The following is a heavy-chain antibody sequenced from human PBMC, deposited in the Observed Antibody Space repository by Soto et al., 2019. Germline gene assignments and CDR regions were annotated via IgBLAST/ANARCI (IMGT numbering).Heavy chain of an antibody. Sequence: GGSLRLSCAASGFTFSSYWMSWVRQTPGKGLEWVANIKQDGSEKYYVDSVKGRFTISRDNAKNSLYLQMNSLRAEDTAVYYWARDSSLGYCSGGSCHEMDVWGKGTTVTVSS. CDR1: GFTFSSYW. CDR2: IKQDGSEK. CDR3: ARDSSLGYCSGGSCHEMDV. J-gene: IGHJ6*04. D-gene: IGHD2-15*01. V-gene: IGHV3-7*01.